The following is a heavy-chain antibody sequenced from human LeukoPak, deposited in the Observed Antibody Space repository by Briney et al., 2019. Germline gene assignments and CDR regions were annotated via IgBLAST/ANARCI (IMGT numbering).Heavy chain of an antibody. CDR2: INPNSGGT. J-gene: IGHJ4*02. CDR1: GYTFTGYY. D-gene: IGHD3-9*01. V-gene: IGHV1-2*02. CDR3: ARDLHDILTGYQEYYFDY. Sequence: ASVKVSGKASGYTFTGYYMHWVRQAPGQGLEWMGWINPNSGGTNYAQKFQGRVTMTRDTSISTAYMELSRLRSDDTAVYYCARDLHDILTGYQEYYFDYWGQGTLVTVSS.